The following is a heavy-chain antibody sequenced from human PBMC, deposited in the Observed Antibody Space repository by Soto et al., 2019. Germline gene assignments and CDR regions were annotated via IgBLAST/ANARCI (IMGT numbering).Heavy chain of an antibody. CDR3: SRHVVVVAAIGY. J-gene: IGHJ4*02. Sequence: PSETLSLTCTVSGGSISSSSSYWGWIRQPPGKGLEWIGYIYYSGSTNYNPSLKSRVTISVDTSKNQFSLKLSSVTAADTAVYYCSRHVVVVAAIGYWGQGTLVTVFS. D-gene: IGHD2-15*01. V-gene: IGHV4-39*01. CDR1: GGSISSSSSY. CDR2: IYYSGST.